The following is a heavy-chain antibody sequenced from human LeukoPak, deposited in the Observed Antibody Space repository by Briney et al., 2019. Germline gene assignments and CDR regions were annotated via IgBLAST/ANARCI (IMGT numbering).Heavy chain of an antibody. Sequence: GGSLRLSCAASGFGFSTSWMSWVRQAPGKGLEWVANIKQDGSEKYYVDSVKGRFTISRDNAKNSVYLQMNSLRDEYTAVYYCTSLSNSYGMDVWGQGTTATVSS. CDR2: IKQDGSEK. CDR3: TSLSNSYGMDV. CDR1: GFGFSTSW. D-gene: IGHD2/OR15-2a*01. V-gene: IGHV3-7*01. J-gene: IGHJ6*02.